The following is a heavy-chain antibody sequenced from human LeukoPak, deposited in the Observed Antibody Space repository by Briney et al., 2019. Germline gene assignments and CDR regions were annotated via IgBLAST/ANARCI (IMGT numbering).Heavy chain of an antibody. CDR1: GFXFSRSA. CDR3: AKGPTIFGVVIIWDYYYGMDV. CDR2: LSDSGGST. V-gene: IGHV3-23*01. D-gene: IGHD3-3*01. Sequence: GGSLRLSCAASGFXFSRSAISWVRQAPGKGLEWVSALSDSGGSTYYADSVKGRFTISRDNSKNTLYLQMNGLRAEDTAVYYCAKGPTIFGVVIIWDYYYGMDVWGQGTTVTVSS. J-gene: IGHJ6*02.